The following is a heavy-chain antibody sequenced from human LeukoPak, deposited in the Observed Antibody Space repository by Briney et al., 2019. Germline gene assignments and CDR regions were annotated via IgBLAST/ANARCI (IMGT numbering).Heavy chain of an antibody. D-gene: IGHD2-2*01. CDR1: GYTFTSYG. J-gene: IGHJ4*02. CDR3: ARDPAPGRIVVVPAAMGV. CDR2: ISAYNGNT. Sequence: ASVKVSCKASGYTFTSYGISWVRQAPGQELEWMGWISAYNGNTNYAQKLQGRVTMTTDTSTSTAYMELRSLRSDDTAVYYCARDPAPGRIVVVPAAMGVWGQGTLVTVSS. V-gene: IGHV1-18*01.